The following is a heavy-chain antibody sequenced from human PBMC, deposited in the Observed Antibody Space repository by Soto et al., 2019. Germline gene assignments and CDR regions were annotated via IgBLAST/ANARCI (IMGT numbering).Heavy chain of an antibody. V-gene: IGHV3-30*18. CDR1: RFTFNGYG. Sequence: QVQLVESGGGVVQPGRSLRLSCAASRFTFNGYGMHWVRQAPGKGLEWVAVISYDGSNKFYADSVKGRFTISRDNSKNTLYLRMNSLRAEDTAVYYCAKGGRAYCGGDCRYYFDYWGQGTLVTVSS. CDR2: ISYDGSNK. D-gene: IGHD2-21*02. J-gene: IGHJ4*02. CDR3: AKGGRAYCGGDCRYYFDY.